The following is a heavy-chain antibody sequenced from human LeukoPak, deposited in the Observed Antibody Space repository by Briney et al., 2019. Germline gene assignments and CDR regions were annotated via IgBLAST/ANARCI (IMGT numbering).Heavy chain of an antibody. V-gene: IGHV3-33*06. CDR1: GFTFSSYG. Sequence: GGSLRLSCAASGFTFSSYGMHWVRQAPGKGLEWVAVIWYDGSNKYYADSVKGRFTISRDNSKNTLYLQMNSLRAEDTAVYYCAKGGNCSSTSCPLFFDYWGQGTLATVSS. J-gene: IGHJ4*02. CDR3: AKGGNCSSTSCPLFFDY. D-gene: IGHD2-2*01. CDR2: IWYDGSNK.